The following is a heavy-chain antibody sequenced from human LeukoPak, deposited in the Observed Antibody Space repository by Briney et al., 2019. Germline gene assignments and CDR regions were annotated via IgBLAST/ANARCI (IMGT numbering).Heavy chain of an antibody. J-gene: IGHJ4*02. D-gene: IGHD3-22*01. Sequence: GRSLRLSCAASGFTFSSYSMNWVRQAPGKGLEWVSSIISTSSYIYYADSVKGRFTISRDNAKNSLFLQMNSLRAEDTAVYYCARELMGLTMIVVVNPIDYWGQGTLVTVS. V-gene: IGHV3-21*01. CDR3: ARELMGLTMIVVVNPIDY. CDR2: IISTSSYI. CDR1: GFTFSSYS.